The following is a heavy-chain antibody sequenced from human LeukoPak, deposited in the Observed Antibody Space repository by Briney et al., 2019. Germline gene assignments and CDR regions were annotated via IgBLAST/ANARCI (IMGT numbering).Heavy chain of an antibody. Sequence: ASVKVSCKASGYTFTSYAISWVRQATGQGLEWMGWMNPNSGNTGYAQKFQGRVTMTRNTSISTAYMELSSLRSEDTAVYYCARCAGADIVVAVAAPPEYGMDVWGQGTTVTVSS. D-gene: IGHD2-15*01. CDR2: MNPNSGNT. V-gene: IGHV1-8*02. J-gene: IGHJ6*02. CDR3: ARCAGADIVVAVAAPPEYGMDV. CDR1: GYTFTSYA.